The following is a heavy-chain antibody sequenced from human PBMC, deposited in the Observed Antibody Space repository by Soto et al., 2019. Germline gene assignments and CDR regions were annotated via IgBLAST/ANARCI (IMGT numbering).Heavy chain of an antibody. CDR1: GYTFTGYY. Sequence: ASVKVSCKASGYTFTGYYMHWVRQAPGQGLEWMGWINPNSGGTNYAQKFQGRVTMTRDTSISTAYMELSRLRSDDTAVYYCARGRRIAVAGTGADYWGQGTLVTAPQ. V-gene: IGHV1-2*02. CDR3: ARGRRIAVAGTGADY. D-gene: IGHD6-19*01. J-gene: IGHJ4*02. CDR2: INPNSGGT.